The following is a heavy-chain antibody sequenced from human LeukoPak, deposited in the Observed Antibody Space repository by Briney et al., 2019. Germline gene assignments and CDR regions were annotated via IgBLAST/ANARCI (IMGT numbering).Heavy chain of an antibody. J-gene: IGHJ4*02. Sequence: SETLSLTCAVSGGAVSSSNYYWSWIRQSPGKGLEWVGFFSYNAHSDYNPSPKSRVTISIDTSRNQFSLRLTSVTAADTAIYYCARVSEAGTGPDYWGQGTLVTVSS. CDR3: ARVSEAGTGPDY. D-gene: IGHD6-13*01. CDR1: GGAVSSSNYY. CDR2: FSYNAHS. V-gene: IGHV4-61*01.